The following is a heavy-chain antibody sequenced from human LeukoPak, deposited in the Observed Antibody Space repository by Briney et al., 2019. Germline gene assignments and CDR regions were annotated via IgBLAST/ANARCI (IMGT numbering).Heavy chain of an antibody. V-gene: IGHV4-39*01. D-gene: IGHD3-22*01. J-gene: IGHJ4*02. CDR1: GGSISSSSYY. CDR2: IYYRGTT. Sequence: PSETLSLTCTVSGGSISSSSYYWGWIRQPPGKGLEWIGSIYYRGTTYYNPSLGSRVTISVDTSKNQFSLKLTSVTAADTAVYYCASGSDKYYDSSGYYYSVYWGQGTLVTVSS. CDR3: ASGSDKYYDSSGYYYSVY.